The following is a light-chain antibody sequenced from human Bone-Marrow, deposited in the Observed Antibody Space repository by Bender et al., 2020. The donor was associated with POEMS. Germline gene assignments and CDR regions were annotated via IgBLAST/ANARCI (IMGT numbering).Light chain of an antibody. J-gene: IGLJ1*01. CDR2: EVS. CDR1: SSDVGAYNY. Sequence: QSALAQPPSASGSPGQSVTISCTGTSSDVGAYNYVSWYQQRPGKAPKLIIFEVSERPSGVPDRFSGSKSGNTASLTVSGLQAEDEADYYCFSYGGNLNFVFGTGTQVTVL. CDR3: FSYGGNLNFV. V-gene: IGLV2-8*01.